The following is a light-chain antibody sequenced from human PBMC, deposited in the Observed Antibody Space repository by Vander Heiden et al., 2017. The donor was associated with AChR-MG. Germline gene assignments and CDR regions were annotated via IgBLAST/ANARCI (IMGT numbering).Light chain of an antibody. CDR1: QSISTY. Sequence: DIQMTQSPSSLSASVGDRVTITCRASQSISTYVNWYQQKPGKAPKLLIYAASSLQSDVPSRFSGSGSGTDFTLTITSLQPEDFAAYYCQRTASPRLTFGGGTKVEIK. J-gene: IGKJ4*01. CDR3: QRTASPRLT. CDR2: AAS. V-gene: IGKV1-39*01.